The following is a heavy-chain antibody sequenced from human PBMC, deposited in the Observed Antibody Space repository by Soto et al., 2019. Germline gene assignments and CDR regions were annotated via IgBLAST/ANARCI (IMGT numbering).Heavy chain of an antibody. J-gene: IGHJ4*02. V-gene: IGHV4-30-2*06. CDR2: ISHVETT. D-gene: IGHD3-3*01. CDR1: GVTISYGGYS. CDR3: ARGGGYDPFDF. Sequence: PLETLSLTCSVSGVTISYGGYSWSWIRQSPGKGLEWLGYISHVETTYYNPSFQSRLSLSIDRTRNQFSLSLSSMTAADKAVYYCARGGGYDPFDFWGQGIQVTVSS.